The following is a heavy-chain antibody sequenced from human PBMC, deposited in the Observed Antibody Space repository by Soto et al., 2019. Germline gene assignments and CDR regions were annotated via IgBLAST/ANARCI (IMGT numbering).Heavy chain of an antibody. CDR2: ISDSGGST. Sequence: GGSLRLSCAASGFTFSTYAMSWVRQAPGKGLEWVSAISDSGGSTYYADSVKGRFTISRDNSKNTLYLQLNSLRAEDTAVYYCAKWSRVAIVGATKVDYWGQGTLVTVSS. CDR1: GFTFSTYA. J-gene: IGHJ4*02. CDR3: AKWSRVAIVGATKVDY. V-gene: IGHV3-23*01. D-gene: IGHD1-26*01.